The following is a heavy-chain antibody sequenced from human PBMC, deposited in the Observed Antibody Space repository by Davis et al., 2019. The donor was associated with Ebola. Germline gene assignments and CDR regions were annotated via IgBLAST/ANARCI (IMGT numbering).Heavy chain of an antibody. CDR1: GITFSSHS. CDR2: IIPMFRSP. D-gene: IGHD3-22*01. CDR3: ARVKTGYYYDSSDSPSWFDP. J-gene: IGHJ5*02. Sequence: SVKVSCKASGITFSSHSISWVRQAPGQGLEWMGGIIPMFRSPNYAQKFQGRVTVTADDSTRTVYMELTSLRSEDTAVYYCARVKTGYYYDSSDSPSWFDPWGQGTLVIVSS. V-gene: IGHV1-69*13.